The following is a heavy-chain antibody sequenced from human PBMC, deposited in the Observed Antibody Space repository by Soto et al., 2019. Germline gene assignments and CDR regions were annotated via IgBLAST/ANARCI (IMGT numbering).Heavy chain of an antibody. CDR2: MHSIGSP. Sequence: PSETLSLTCTVSGGSIRGGDYHWGWIRQSPGKGLEWIGYMHSIGSPYYNSSLESRVTISADTSQNQVSMKVTSVTAADTAVYYCARVQLAAAMVDLWGQGTLVTVSS. V-gene: IGHV4-31*03. J-gene: IGHJ5*02. CDR1: GGSIRGGDYH. CDR3: ARVQLAAAMVDL. D-gene: IGHD1-1*01.